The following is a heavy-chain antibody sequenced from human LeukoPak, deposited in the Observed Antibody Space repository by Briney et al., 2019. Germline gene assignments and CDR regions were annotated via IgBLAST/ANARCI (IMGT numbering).Heavy chain of an antibody. Sequence: ASVNVSCKVSGYTLTELSMHWVRQAPGKGLEWMGGFDPEDGETIYAQKFQGRVTMTEDTSTDTAYMELSSLRSEDTAVYYCATDGRGASGSYYFDYWGQGTLVTVSS. J-gene: IGHJ4*02. CDR3: ATDGRGASGSYYFDY. CDR2: FDPEDGET. V-gene: IGHV1-24*01. D-gene: IGHD1-26*01. CDR1: GYTLTELS.